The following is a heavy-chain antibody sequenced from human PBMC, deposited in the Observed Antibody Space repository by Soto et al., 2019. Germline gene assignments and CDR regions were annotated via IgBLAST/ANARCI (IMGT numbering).Heavy chain of an antibody. D-gene: IGHD6-19*01. CDR1: GGSISSYY. Sequence: QVQLQESGPGLVKPSETLSLTCTVSGGSISSYYWSWIRQPPGKGLEWIGYIYYSGSTNYNPSLTSRVTISVDTSKNQFSLKLSSVTAADTAVYYCARRSVGSGWYGGWFDPWGQGTLVTVSS. J-gene: IGHJ5*02. CDR3: ARRSVGSGWYGGWFDP. CDR2: IYYSGST. V-gene: IGHV4-59*01.